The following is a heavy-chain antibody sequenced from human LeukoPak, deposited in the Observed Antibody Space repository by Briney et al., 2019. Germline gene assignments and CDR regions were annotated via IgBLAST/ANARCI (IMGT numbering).Heavy chain of an antibody. D-gene: IGHD1-1*01. CDR1: GGSISSYY. Sequence: SETLSLTCTVSGGSISSYYWSWIRQPPGKGLEWIGYIYYSGSTYYNPSLKSRVTISVDKSKNQFSLKLSSVTAADTAVYYCARVNTTGRNLLMRYWGQGTLVTVSS. CDR2: IYYSGST. CDR3: ARVNTTGRNLLMRY. J-gene: IGHJ4*02. V-gene: IGHV4-59*12.